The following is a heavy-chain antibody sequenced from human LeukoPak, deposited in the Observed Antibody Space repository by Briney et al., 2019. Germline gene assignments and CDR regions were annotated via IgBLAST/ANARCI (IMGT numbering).Heavy chain of an antibody. Sequence: SQTLSLTCAISGDSVSSNSVAWKWIRQSPSRGLEWLGRTYYRSKWYNDYAVSVKSRITINPDTSKNQFSLQLNSVTPEDTAVYYCARDRRSSGWPPYNWFDPWGQGTLVTVSS. D-gene: IGHD6-19*01. CDR3: ARDRRSSGWPPYNWFDP. V-gene: IGHV6-1*01. J-gene: IGHJ5*02. CDR1: GDSVSSNSVA. CDR2: TYYRSKWYN.